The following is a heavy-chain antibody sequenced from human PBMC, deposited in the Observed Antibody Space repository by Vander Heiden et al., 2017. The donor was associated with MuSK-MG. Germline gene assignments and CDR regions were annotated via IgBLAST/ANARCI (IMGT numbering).Heavy chain of an antibody. V-gene: IGHV3-11*01. CDR1: DWYRRPL. J-gene: IGHJ6*03. Sequence: HLLEAGGGIVPPVGFPSVPPSAHPDWYRRPLHSGVSLAPGKRLEWISYISNDSRTKTYADSGEGRFTISRDNAKKSLFLQMDSLRAEDTAIYYCAKVYTGQEMVRLYFHYYMDVWGEGTTVTVSS. CDR2: ISNDSRTK. CDR3: AKVYTGQEMVRLYFHYYMDV. D-gene: IGHD6-13*01.